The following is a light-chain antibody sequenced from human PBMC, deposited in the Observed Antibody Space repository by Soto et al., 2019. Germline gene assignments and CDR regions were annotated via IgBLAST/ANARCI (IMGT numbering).Light chain of an antibody. V-gene: IGLV2-14*01. CDR2: DVS. CDR1: SSDLGGYNY. J-gene: IGLJ1*01. Sequence: QSALTQPASVSGSPGQSITISCTGTSSDLGGYNYVSWYQQHPGKAPKLMIYDVSNRPSGVSNRFAGSKSGNTASLTISGLQAEDEADYYCSSYTSSSTSYVFGTCTQLTVL. CDR3: SSYTSSSTSYV.